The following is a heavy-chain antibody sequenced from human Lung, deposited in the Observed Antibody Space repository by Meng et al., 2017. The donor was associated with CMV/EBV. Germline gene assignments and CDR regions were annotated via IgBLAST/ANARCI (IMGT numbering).Heavy chain of an antibody. CDR1: GGSISSRSYY. CDR2: ISYSGST. Sequence: SETLSLXXSVSGGSISSRSYYWGWIRQPPGKGLELIGSISYSGSTYYNPSLKGRVTISVDTSKKQLSLKLNSVTAADTAVYCCARVKLDEATIIGVESTRKYYYARDVWGQGTXVTVSS. J-gene: IGHJ6*02. D-gene: IGHD3-3*01. CDR3: ARVKLDEATIIGVESTRKYYYARDV. V-gene: IGHV4-39*07.